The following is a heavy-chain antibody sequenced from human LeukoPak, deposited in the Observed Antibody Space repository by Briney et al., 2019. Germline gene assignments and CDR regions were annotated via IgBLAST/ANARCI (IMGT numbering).Heavy chain of an antibody. V-gene: IGHV3-23*01. Sequence: PGGSLRLSCAASGFSTFTFDYYAMAWVRQAPGKGLEWVAAITGSGENTYYADSVEGRFTISRDNMRNTHYLQMDSLRVEDTGEYYCARGPINYSTSWRFDYWGQGTLVTVSS. CDR2: ITGSGENT. D-gene: IGHD2-2*01. CDR3: ARGPINYSTSWRFDY. J-gene: IGHJ4*02. CDR1: GFSTFTFDYYA.